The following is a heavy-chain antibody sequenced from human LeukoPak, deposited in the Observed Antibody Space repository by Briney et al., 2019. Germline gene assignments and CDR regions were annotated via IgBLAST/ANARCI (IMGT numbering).Heavy chain of an antibody. CDR2: INSDGSST. V-gene: IGHV3-74*01. CDR3: ARDRLVATVEGYYYYYGMDV. J-gene: IGHJ6*02. CDR1: GFTFSSYW. Sequence: GGSLRLSCAASGFTFSSYWMHWVRQAPGKGLVWVSRINSDGSSTSYADSVKGRFTISRDNAKNTLYLQMNSLRAEDTAVYYCARDRLVATVEGYYYYYGMDVWGRGTTVTVSS. D-gene: IGHD5-12*01.